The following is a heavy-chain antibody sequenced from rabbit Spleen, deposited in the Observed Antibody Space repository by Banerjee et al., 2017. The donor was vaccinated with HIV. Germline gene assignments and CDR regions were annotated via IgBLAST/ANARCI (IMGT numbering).Heavy chain of an antibody. CDR3: ARDHYGGDVNYGYTDLVL. J-gene: IGHJ4*01. CDR1: GFSFSSSDY. V-gene: IGHV1S40*01. D-gene: IGHD6-1*01. Sequence: QSLEESGGDLVKPGASLTLTCTASGFSFSSSDYMCWVRQAPGKGLEWIACIAAGSSGSTYYASWAKGRFTISKTSSTTVTLQMTSLTAADTATYFCARDHYGGDVNYGYTDLVLWGPGTLVTVS. CDR2: IAAGSSGST.